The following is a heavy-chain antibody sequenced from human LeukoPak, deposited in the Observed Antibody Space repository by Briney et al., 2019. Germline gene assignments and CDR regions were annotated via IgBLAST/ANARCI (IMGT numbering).Heavy chain of an antibody. Sequence: GGSLTLSCAVSGITLSNYGMSWVRQAPGKGLEWVAGISGSGGSTNYADSVKGRFAISRDNPKNTLFLQMNSLRAEDTAVYFCAKRGVVIRVILVGFHKEAYYFDSWGQGALVTVSS. J-gene: IGHJ4*02. V-gene: IGHV3-23*01. CDR1: GITLSNYG. CDR2: ISGSGGST. CDR3: AKRGVVIRVILVGFHKEAYYFDS. D-gene: IGHD3-22*01.